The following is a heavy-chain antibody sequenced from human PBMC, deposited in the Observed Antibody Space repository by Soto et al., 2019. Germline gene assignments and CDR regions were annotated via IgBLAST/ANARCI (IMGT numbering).Heavy chain of an antibody. CDR3: ARRLSGSSAFDF. CDR2: IYNSGTS. D-gene: IGHD2-15*01. V-gene: IGHV4-4*08. Sequence: QVQLQESGPGLVKASETLSLTCTVSAGSISSYYWGWIRQSPGKGLEWIGYIYNSGTSSYSPSLKSRSVLSVDTSKNQFSLKLTSVTAADTATYFCARRLSGSSAFDFWGLGILVTVSS. J-gene: IGHJ4*01. CDR1: AGSISSYY.